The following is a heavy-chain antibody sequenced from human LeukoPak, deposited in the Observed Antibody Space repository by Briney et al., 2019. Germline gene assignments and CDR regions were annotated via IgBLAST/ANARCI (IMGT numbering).Heavy chain of an antibody. J-gene: IGHJ6*02. CDR1: GGSISGYY. CDR3: ARIFTMIVVVPTPYGMDV. V-gene: IGHV4-4*07. D-gene: IGHD3-22*01. Sequence: SETLSLTCTVSGGSISGYYWSWIRQPAGKGLEWIGRIYTSGSTTCNPSLKSRVTISVDTSKNQFSLKLSSVTAADTAVYYCARIFTMIVVVPTPYGMDVWGQGTTVTVSS. CDR2: IYTSGST.